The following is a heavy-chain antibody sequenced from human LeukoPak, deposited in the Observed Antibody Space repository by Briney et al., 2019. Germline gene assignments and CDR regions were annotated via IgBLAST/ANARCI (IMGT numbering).Heavy chain of an antibody. J-gene: IGHJ3*01. CDR2: IYYGGST. V-gene: IGHV4-31*03. Sequence: PSETLSLTCTVSGVSISSGGYYWSWFRQHPGKGLEWIGYIYYGGSTYYNPSLKSRVTMSLDTSKNHFSLRLSSVTAADTAVYYCARDGPMTGAFDFWGQGTVVTVSS. CDR1: GVSISSGGYY. D-gene: IGHD3-10*01. CDR3: ARDGPMTGAFDF.